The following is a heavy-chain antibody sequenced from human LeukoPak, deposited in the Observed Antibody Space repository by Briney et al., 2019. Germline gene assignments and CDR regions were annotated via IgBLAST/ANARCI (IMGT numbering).Heavy chain of an antibody. J-gene: IGHJ4*02. D-gene: IGHD1-1*01. Sequence: KPSETLSLTCAVYGGSFSGYYWSWIRQPPGKGLEWIGEIDHSGSTNYNPSLKSRVTISVDTSKNQFSLKLSSVTAADTAVYYCARGWRDWGQGTLVTVSP. CDR2: IDHSGST. CDR1: GGSFSGYY. V-gene: IGHV4-34*01. CDR3: ARGWRD.